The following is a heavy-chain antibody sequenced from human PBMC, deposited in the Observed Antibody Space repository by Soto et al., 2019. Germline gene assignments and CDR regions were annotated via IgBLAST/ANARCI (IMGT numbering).Heavy chain of an antibody. CDR3: ARDQGLLPYWYFDL. CDR1: GGSISSGDYY. CDR2: IYYSGST. Sequence: PSETLSLTCTVSGGSISSGDYYWSWIRQPPGKGLGWIGYIYYSGSTYYNPSLKSRVTISADTSKNQFSLKLSSVTAADTAVYYCARDQGLLPYWYFDLWGRGTLVTVSS. J-gene: IGHJ2*01. D-gene: IGHD3-22*01. V-gene: IGHV4-30-4*01.